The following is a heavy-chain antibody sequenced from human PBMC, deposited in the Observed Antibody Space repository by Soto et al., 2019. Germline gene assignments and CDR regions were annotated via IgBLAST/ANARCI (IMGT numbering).Heavy chain of an antibody. CDR3: ARDQFKGYYDSSGYPGY. V-gene: IGHV1-18*01. D-gene: IGHD3-22*01. CDR1: GYTFTSYG. Sequence: ASVKVSCKASGYTFTSYGISWVRQAPGQGLEWMGWISAYNGNTNYAQKLQGRVTMTTDTSTSTAYMELRSLRSDDTAVYYCARDQFKGYYDSSGYPGYWGQGTLVTVSS. CDR2: ISAYNGNT. J-gene: IGHJ4*02.